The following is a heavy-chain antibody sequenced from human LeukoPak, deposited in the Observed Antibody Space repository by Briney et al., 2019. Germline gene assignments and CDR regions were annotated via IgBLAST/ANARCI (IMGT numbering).Heavy chain of an antibody. V-gene: IGHV1-46*01. J-gene: IGHJ5*02. CDR3: ARDFGSSSSSIWFDT. D-gene: IGHD6-6*01. CDR1: GYTFTSYY. Sequence: ASVKVSCKASGYTFTSYYMHWVRQAPGQGLEWMGIINPSGGSTSYAQKFQGRVTMTRDMSTSTVYMELSSLRSEDTAVYYCARDFGSSSSSIWFDTWGQGTLVTVSS. CDR2: INPSGGST.